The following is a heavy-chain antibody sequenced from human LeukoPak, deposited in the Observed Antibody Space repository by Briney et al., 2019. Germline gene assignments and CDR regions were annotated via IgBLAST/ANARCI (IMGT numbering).Heavy chain of an antibody. Sequence: PGGSLRLSCAASGFTFRSYAMSWVRQAPGKELEWVSAISRSGDSTYYPDSVKGRFTISRDNSKNTLYLQMNSLRAEDTAVYYCAKEFDSSGYFDYWGQGTVVTVSS. D-gene: IGHD3-22*01. CDR1: GFTFRSYA. V-gene: IGHV3-23*01. CDR3: AKEFDSSGYFDY. CDR2: ISRSGDST. J-gene: IGHJ4*02.